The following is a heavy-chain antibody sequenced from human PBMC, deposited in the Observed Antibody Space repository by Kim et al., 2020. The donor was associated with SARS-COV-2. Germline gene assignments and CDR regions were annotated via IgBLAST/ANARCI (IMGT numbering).Heavy chain of an antibody. J-gene: IGHJ3*02. CDR1: GDSVSSNSAA. Sequence: SQTLSLTCAISGDSVSSNSAAWNWIRQSPSRGLEWLGRTYYRSKWYKDYAASLGNRININPDTSTNQLSLQLNYVTPEDTALYYCTRENSGFRGFDIWGHGPLVTVSS. V-gene: IGHV6-1*01. CDR3: TRENSGFRGFDI. D-gene: IGHD3-9*01. CDR2: TYYRSKWYK.